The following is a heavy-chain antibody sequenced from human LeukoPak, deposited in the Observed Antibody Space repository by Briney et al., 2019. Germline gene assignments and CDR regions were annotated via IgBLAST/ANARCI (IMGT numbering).Heavy chain of an antibody. CDR1: GFIFSHHG. CDR3: ARDAQRGFDYSNSLEY. J-gene: IGHJ4*01. CDR2: IWSDGTNR. Sequence: GGSLRLSCAASGFIFSHHGMHWVRQAPGQGLEWVAVIWSDGTNRFYADSVKGRFTISRDNSQNTVFLQMDSLRVKDTAIYYCARDAQRGFDYSNSLEYWGHGTLVTVSS. V-gene: IGHV3-33*01. D-gene: IGHD4-11*01.